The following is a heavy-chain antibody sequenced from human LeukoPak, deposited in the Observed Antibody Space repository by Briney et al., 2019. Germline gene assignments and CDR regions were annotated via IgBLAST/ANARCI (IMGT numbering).Heavy chain of an antibody. J-gene: IGHJ3*02. Sequence: ASVKVSCKASGYTFTSYYMHWVRQAPGQGLEWMGIINPSGGSTSYAQKFQGRVTMTRDTSTSTVYMELSSLRSEDTAVYYCARQGGRQLGDMGDAFDIWGQGTMVTVSS. CDR2: INPSGGST. CDR3: ARQGGRQLGDMGDAFDI. CDR1: GYTFTSYY. D-gene: IGHD6-6*01. V-gene: IGHV1-46*01.